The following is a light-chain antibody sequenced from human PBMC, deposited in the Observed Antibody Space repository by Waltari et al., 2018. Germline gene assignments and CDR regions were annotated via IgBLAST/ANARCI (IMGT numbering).Light chain of an antibody. V-gene: IGLV4-69*01. Sequence: QLVLTQSPSASASLGASIKLTCTLSSGHSSNVIAWLQQQPEKGPRFLMKVNSDGSHRKGDEMPDRFSGSSSGSERYRSIASLQSEDEADYFCQTGGHGTWVFGGGTKLTVL. CDR3: QTGGHGTWV. J-gene: IGLJ3*02. CDR2: VNSDGSH. CDR1: SGHSSNV.